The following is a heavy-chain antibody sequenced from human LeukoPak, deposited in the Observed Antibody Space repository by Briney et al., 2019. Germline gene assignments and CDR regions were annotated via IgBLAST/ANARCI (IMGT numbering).Heavy chain of an antibody. CDR1: GFTFSSYW. D-gene: IGHD5-24*01. J-gene: IGHJ3*02. Sequence: GGSLRLSCAASGFTFSSYWTSWVRQAPGEGLEWVAFIRYDGSNKYYADSVKGRFTIPRDNSKNTLYLQMNSLRAEDTAVYYCAKDSNFLDAFDIWGQGTMVTVSS. V-gene: IGHV3-30*02. CDR2: IRYDGSNK. CDR3: AKDSNFLDAFDI.